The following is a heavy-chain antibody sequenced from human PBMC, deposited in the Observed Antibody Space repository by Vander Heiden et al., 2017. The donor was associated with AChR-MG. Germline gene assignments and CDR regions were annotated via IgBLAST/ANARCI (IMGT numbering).Heavy chain of an antibody. CDR3: ARAMWAQQLANFDY. CDR1: GGPISGGGYY. V-gene: IGHV4-31*03. J-gene: IGHJ4*02. Sequence: QVQLQESGPGLVKPSQTLSPTCTVSGGPISGGGYYWSWIRQHPGKGLEWIGYIYYSGSTYYNPSLKSRVTISVDTSKNQFSLKLSSVTAADTAVYYCARAMWAQQLANFDYWGQGTLVTVSS. D-gene: IGHD6-13*01. CDR2: IYYSGST.